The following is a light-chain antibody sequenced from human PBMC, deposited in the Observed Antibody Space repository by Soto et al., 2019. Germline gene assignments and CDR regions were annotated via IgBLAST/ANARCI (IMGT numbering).Light chain of an antibody. V-gene: IGLV2-14*01. J-gene: IGLJ7*01. CDR2: DVS. Sequence: QSVLTQPASVSRSPGQSITISCTGTSSDVGGYNYVSWYQQHPGKAPKLMIYDVSNRPSGVSNRFSGSKSGNTASLTISGLQAEDEADYYCSSYTSSSTLAVFGGGTQLTVL. CDR3: SSYTSSSTLAV. CDR1: SSDVGGYNY.